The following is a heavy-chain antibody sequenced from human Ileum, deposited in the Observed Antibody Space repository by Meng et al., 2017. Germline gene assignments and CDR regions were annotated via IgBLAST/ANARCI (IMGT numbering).Heavy chain of an antibody. CDR2: INAGNGNT. Sequence: VQLVQAGAEVKKPVASVKVSCKASVYTFISYARHWVRQAPGKRLEWMGWINAGNGNTKYSQKFQGRVTITRDTSASTAYMELSSLRSEDTAVYYCARAYCSGGSCSFDYWGQGTLVTVSS. CDR3: ARAYCSGGSCSFDY. V-gene: IGHV1-3*01. CDR1: VYTFISYA. J-gene: IGHJ4*02. D-gene: IGHD2-15*01.